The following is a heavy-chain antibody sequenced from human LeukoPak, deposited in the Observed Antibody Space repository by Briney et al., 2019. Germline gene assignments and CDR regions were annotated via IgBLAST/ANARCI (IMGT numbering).Heavy chain of an antibody. V-gene: IGHV4-61*01. Sequence: PSETLSLTCTVSGGSLSSSSYYWSWIRQPPGKGLEWIGFIYYNGITNYNPSLKSRVTISVDTSKNQFSLNLSSVTAADTAVYYCATSPHLYDDKGFGYFDLWGRGTLVTVSS. CDR1: GGSLSSSSYY. J-gene: IGHJ2*01. CDR3: ATSPHLYDDKGFGYFDL. D-gene: IGHD5/OR15-5a*01. CDR2: IYYNGIT.